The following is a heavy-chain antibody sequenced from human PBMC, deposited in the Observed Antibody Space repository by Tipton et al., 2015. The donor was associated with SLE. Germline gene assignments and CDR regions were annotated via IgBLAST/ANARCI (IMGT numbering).Heavy chain of an antibody. CDR2: IKQDGSEK. Sequence: SLRLSCAASGFTFSAYTMNWVRQAPGKGLEWVANIKQDGSEKFFVDSVKGRFTISRDNAKNSLYLQMDSLRAEDTAVYYCARGYSWFDPWGQGTLVTVSS. CDR1: GFTFSAYT. D-gene: IGHD5-12*01. V-gene: IGHV3-7*03. J-gene: IGHJ5*02. CDR3: ARGYSWFDP.